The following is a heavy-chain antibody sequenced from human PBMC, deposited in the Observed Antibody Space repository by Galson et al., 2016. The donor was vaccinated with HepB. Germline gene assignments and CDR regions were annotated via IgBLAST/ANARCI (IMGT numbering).Heavy chain of an antibody. CDR2: ISFDGSNK. Sequence: SLRLSCATSGFIFSNYAVHWVRQAPGKGLEWVAVISFDGSNKHYADSVKDRFSISRDNSKNTLYLQLNRLRADDTAIYYCARATAPRIVPYMDVWGKGTTVTVSS. D-gene: IGHD1-26*01. CDR1: GFIFSNYA. V-gene: IGHV3-30-3*01. CDR3: ARATAPRIVPYMDV. J-gene: IGHJ6*03.